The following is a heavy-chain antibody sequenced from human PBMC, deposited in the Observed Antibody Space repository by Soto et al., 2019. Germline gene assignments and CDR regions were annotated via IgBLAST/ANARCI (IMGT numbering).Heavy chain of an antibody. CDR3: TIAVAGYPSYYYYYGMDV. D-gene: IGHD6-19*01. V-gene: IGHV3-73*01. CDR2: IRSKANSYAT. CDR1: GFTFSGSA. Sequence: GGSLRLSCAASGFTFSGSAMHWVRQASGKGLEWVGRIRSKANSYATAYAASVKGRFTISRDDSKNTAYLQMNSLKTEDTAVYYCTIAVAGYPSYYYYYGMDVWGQGTTVTVS. J-gene: IGHJ6*02.